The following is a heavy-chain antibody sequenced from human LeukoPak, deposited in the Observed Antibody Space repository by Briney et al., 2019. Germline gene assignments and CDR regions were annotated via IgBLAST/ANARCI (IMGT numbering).Heavy chain of an antibody. V-gene: IGHV3-21*01. CDR2: ISHGSSYI. D-gene: IGHD3-10*01. Sequence: GESLRLSCAASGFTFGSYSMNWVRQAPGKGLEWVSSISHGSSYIYYADSVKGRFTISRDNAENSLYLQMNSLRAEDTAVYYCARGRSITLLRGVAMSDGFDIWGQGAMVTVSS. CDR3: ARGRSITLLRGVAMSDGFDI. CDR1: GFTFGSYS. J-gene: IGHJ3*02.